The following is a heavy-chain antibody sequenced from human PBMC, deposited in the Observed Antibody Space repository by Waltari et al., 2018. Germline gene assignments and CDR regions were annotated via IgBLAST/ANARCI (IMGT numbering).Heavy chain of an antibody. J-gene: IGHJ3*02. V-gene: IGHV4-59*02. Sequence: QVQLQESGPGLVKPSETLSLTCTVSGGSVSSYYWSWIRQPPGKGLEWIGHIYYSGSTNYNPSLKSRVIISIDSSRNQCSLKVTSVTAADTAVYYCARDPKSAFDIWGQGTLVTVSA. CDR2: IYYSGST. CDR3: ARDPKSAFDI. CDR1: GGSVSSYY.